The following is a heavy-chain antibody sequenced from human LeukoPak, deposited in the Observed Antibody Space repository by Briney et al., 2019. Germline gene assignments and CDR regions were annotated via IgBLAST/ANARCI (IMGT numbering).Heavy chain of an antibody. D-gene: IGHD6-13*01. CDR1: GGSISSGGYY. V-gene: IGHV4-31*03. J-gene: IGHJ5*02. CDR2: IYYSGST. CDR3: GRARSSWAEMGFDP. Sequence: SQTLSLPCTVSGGSISSGGYYWSWIRQHPGKGLEWIGYIYYSGSTYYNPSVKSRVTISVDTSKNQFSLKLSSVTAADTAVYYCGRARSSWAEMGFDPWGQGTLVTVSS.